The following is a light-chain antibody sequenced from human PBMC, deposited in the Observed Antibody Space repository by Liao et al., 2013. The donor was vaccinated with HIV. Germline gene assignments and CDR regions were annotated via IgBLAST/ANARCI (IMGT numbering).Light chain of an antibody. V-gene: IGLV3-1*01. CDR1: YLGDKY. CDR3: QAWDSNTFV. CDR2: QDT. J-gene: IGLJ1*01. Sequence: SYELTQPPSVSVSPGQTANITCSGDYLGDKYASWYQQRPGQSPILVIYQDTKRPSGISDRFSGSNSGNTATLTISGTQALDEADYFCQAWDSNTFVFGSGTRVTVL.